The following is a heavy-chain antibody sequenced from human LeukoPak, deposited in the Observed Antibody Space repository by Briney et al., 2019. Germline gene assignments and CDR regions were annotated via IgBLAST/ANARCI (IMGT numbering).Heavy chain of an antibody. CDR3: ANPYGSGSYADFDY. D-gene: IGHD3-10*01. J-gene: IGHJ4*02. CDR2: ISSSSSTI. V-gene: IGHV3-48*01. Sequence: TGGSLRLSCAASGFTFSSYSMNWVRQAPGKGLEWVSYISSSSSTIYYADSVKGRFTISRDNSKNTLYLQMNSLRAEDTAVYYCANPYGSGSYADFDYWGQGTLVTVSS. CDR1: GFTFSSYS.